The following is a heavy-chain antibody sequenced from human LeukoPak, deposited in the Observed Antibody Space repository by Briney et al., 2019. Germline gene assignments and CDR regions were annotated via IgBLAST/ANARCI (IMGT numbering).Heavy chain of an antibody. CDR3: AKDPSFDSSGYANDAFDI. CDR2: ISGSGGST. V-gene: IGHV3-23*01. D-gene: IGHD3-22*01. Sequence: GGSLRLSCAASGFTFSSYAMSWVRQAPGKGLEWVSAISGSGGSTYYADSVKVRFTISRDNSKNTLYLQMNSLRAEDTAVYYCAKDPSFDSSGYANDAFDIWGQGTMVTVSS. CDR1: GFTFSSYA. J-gene: IGHJ3*02.